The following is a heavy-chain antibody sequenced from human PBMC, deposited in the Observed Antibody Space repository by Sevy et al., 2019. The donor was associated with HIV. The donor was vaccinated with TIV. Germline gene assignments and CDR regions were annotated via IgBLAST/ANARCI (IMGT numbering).Heavy chain of an antibody. CDR3: ASGILDH. CDR2: IWYDGSNK. Sequence: GSLRLSCVGSGFNFSDYGMHWVRQALGKGLEWVAVIWYDGSNKYNEDSVKGRFTISRDKSKNTAYLQMNNLRVEDSAVYYCASGILDHWGQGALVTVSS. V-gene: IGHV3-33*08. CDR1: GFNFSDYG. J-gene: IGHJ4*02. D-gene: IGHD1-26*01.